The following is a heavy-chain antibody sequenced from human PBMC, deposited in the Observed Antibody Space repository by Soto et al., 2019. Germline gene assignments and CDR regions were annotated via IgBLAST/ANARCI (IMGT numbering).Heavy chain of an antibody. Sequence: PSETLSLTCTVSGVFISSSAYYWSWIRHHPGKGLEWIGRIFSSGSTSFNPSLESRVAMSVDTSKNHFSLNLSSVTAADMAVYYCAREGSYSAYNFAHGIQLWSFDFWGQGALVTVSS. CDR2: IFSSGST. CDR3: AREGSYSAYNFAHGIQLWSFDF. J-gene: IGHJ4*02. D-gene: IGHD5-12*01. V-gene: IGHV4-39*07. CDR1: GVFISSSAYY.